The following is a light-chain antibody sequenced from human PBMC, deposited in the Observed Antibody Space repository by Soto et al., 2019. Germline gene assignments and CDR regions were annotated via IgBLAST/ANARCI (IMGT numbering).Light chain of an antibody. J-gene: IGKJ1*01. V-gene: IGKV3-15*01. CDR3: QQYNNRLSWT. CDR1: QSVSSN. Sequence: EIMMTQSPATLSVSPGERATLSCRASQSVSSNLAWYQQKPGQAPRLLIYGASSRATGIPARFSGSGSGTQFTLTISSLQSEDFAVYYCQQYNNRLSWTFGQGTKVEFK. CDR2: GAS.